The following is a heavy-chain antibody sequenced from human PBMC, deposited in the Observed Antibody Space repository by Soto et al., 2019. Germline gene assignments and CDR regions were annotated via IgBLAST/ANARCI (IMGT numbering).Heavy chain of an antibody. D-gene: IGHD6-13*01. V-gene: IGHV3-33*06. Sequence: QVQLVESGGGVVQPGRSLRLSCAASGFTFSNYAMHWVRQAPGKGLEWVAVIWYDGSNKYYADSVKGRFTISRDNSKNTVYLQMNSLRAEAPAVYYCANLPPSIAANHWGQGTLVTVSS. CDR1: GFTFSNYA. CDR2: IWYDGSNK. CDR3: ANLPPSIAANH. J-gene: IGHJ5*02.